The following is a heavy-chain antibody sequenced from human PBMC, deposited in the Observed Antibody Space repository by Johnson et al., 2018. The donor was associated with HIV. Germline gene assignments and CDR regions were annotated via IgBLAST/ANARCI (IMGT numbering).Heavy chain of an antibody. J-gene: IGHJ3*02. CDR1: GFTFSSYA. D-gene: IGHD5-24*01. Sequence: QVQLVESGGGVVQPGRSLRLSCAASGFTFSSYAMHWVRQAPGKGLEWVAVISYDGSNKYYADSVKGRFTISRDNSTNTLYLQMNSLRAEDTAVYYCAREFVGYNGFDIWGQGTMVTVSA. CDR3: AREFVGYNGFDI. CDR2: ISYDGSNK. V-gene: IGHV3-30-3*01.